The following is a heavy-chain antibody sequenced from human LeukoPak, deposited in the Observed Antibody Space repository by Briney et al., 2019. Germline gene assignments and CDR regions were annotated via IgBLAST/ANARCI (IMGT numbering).Heavy chain of an antibody. CDR1: GFTFSSYS. J-gene: IGHJ4*02. CDR3: ARGSSTHEEYYFDY. Sequence: GGSLRLSCAASGFTFSSYSMNWVRQAPGKGLEWVSSISSRSSYIFYADSVKGRFTISRDNAKNSLYLQMNSLRAEDTAVYYCARGSSTHEEYYFDYWGQGTLVTVSS. D-gene: IGHD2-2*01. CDR2: ISSRSSYI. V-gene: IGHV3-21*01.